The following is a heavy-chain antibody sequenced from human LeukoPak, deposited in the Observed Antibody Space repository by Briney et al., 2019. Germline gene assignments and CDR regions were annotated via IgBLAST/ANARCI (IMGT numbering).Heavy chain of an antibody. J-gene: IGHJ4*02. V-gene: IGHV3-48*03. Sequence: GGSLRLSCAASGFTFRLYAMNWVRQAPGKGLEWVSYIRSAGRTIYYADSVKGGLTVSRDNAKNSLAVQMHSLRAEDTAVYYCVRGYPYNSDYFDYWGQGALVTVSS. D-gene: IGHD1-14*01. CDR1: GFTFRLYA. CDR3: VRGYPYNSDYFDY. CDR2: IRSAGRTI.